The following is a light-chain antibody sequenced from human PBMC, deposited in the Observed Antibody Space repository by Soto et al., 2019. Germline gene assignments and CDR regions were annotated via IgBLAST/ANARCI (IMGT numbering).Light chain of an antibody. CDR3: QHYTNYPLT. CDR1: QTIGSS. Sequence: DIQITQSPATLSVSPGERATITCRASQTIGSSLAWYQQKPGKAPKLLIYDASTLKTGVPARFSGSGSGTEFTLTISSLQPEDFAAYYCQHYTNYPLTFGQGTKVELK. CDR2: DAS. J-gene: IGKJ4*02. V-gene: IGKV1-5*01.